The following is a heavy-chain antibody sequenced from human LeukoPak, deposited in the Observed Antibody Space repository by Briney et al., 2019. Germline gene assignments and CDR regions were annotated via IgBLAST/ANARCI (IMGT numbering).Heavy chain of an antibody. Sequence: SETLSLTCIVSGDSISSYYWSWIRQPPGKGLEWIGRISYSGGTNYNPSLKSRVAISVDTSKNQFSLKLSSVTAADTAVYYCARGGERPYPLSYSDYWGQGTLVTVSS. CDR1: GDSISSYY. V-gene: IGHV4-59*08. D-gene: IGHD1-1*01. J-gene: IGHJ4*02. CDR2: ISYSGGT. CDR3: ARGGERPYPLSYSDY.